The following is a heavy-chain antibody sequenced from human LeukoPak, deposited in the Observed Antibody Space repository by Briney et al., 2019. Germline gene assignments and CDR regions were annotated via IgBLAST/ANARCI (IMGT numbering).Heavy chain of an antibody. CDR1: GFTFSGYS. V-gene: IGHV3-7*04. CDR3: ARARTLVWGVIGYYFDY. J-gene: IGHJ4*02. D-gene: IGHD3-10*01. CDR2: IKGDGSGI. Sequence: PGGSLRLSCAASGFTFSGYSMTWVRQAPGKGLEWVANIKGDGSGIYYVDSVKGRFTISRDNTKNSLYLQMNSLRAGDTAVYYCARARTLVWGVIGYYFDYWGQGALVTVSS.